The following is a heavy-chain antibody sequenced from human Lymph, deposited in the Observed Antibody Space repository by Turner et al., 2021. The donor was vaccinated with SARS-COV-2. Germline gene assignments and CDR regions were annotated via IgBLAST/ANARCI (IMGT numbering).Heavy chain of an antibody. CDR2: IIPILRIA. Sequence: QVQLVQSGAEVKKPGSSVKVSCKASGGTFSSYAISWVRQAPGQGLGWRGGIIPILRIATYAQKFQGRVTITADKSTSTAYMELSSRRSEDTAVFYCARVVGGFGELGYYYYYGMDVWGQGTTVTVSS. V-gene: IGHV1-69*10. D-gene: IGHD3-10*01. CDR1: GGTFSSYA. J-gene: IGHJ6*02. CDR3: ARVVGGFGELGYYYYYGMDV.